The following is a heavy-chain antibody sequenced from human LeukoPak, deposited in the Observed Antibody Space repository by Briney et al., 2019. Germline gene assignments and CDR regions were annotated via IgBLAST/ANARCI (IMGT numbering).Heavy chain of an antibody. V-gene: IGHV1-69*13. J-gene: IGHJ5*02. Sequence: GASVKVSCKASGCTFSSYAISWVRQAPGQGLEWMGGIIPIFGTANYAQKFQGRVTITADESTSTAYMELSSLRSEDTAVYYCARSGVVATIADRWFDPWGQGTLVTVSS. CDR3: ARSGVVATIADRWFDP. CDR1: GCTFSSYA. CDR2: IIPIFGTA. D-gene: IGHD5-12*01.